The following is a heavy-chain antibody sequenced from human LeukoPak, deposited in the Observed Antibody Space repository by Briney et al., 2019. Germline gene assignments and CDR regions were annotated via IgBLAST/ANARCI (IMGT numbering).Heavy chain of an antibody. CDR1: GFTFSSYA. Sequence: GGSLRLTCAASGFTFSSYAMHWVRQAPVKGLEWVAVISYDGSNKYYADSVKGRFTISRDNSKNTLYLQMNSLRAEDTAVYYCARDLAMDIAVSDTGLDYWGQGTLVTVSS. CDR3: ARDLAMDIAVSDTGLDY. V-gene: IGHV3-30-3*01. D-gene: IGHD6-19*01. CDR2: ISYDGSNK. J-gene: IGHJ4*02.